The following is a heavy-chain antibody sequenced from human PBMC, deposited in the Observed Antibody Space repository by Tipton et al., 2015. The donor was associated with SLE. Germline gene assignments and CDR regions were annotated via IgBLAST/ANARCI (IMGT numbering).Heavy chain of an antibody. CDR1: GGSISSYY. D-gene: IGHD6-19*01. V-gene: IGHV4-59*01. CDR2: IYYSGST. Sequence: TLSLTCTVSGGSISSYYWSWIRQPPGKGLEWIGYIYYSGSTNYNPSLKSRVTISVDTSKNQFSLKLGSVTAADTAVYYCASGRAVAVGDYFDYWGQGTLVTVSS. J-gene: IGHJ4*02. CDR3: ASGRAVAVGDYFDY.